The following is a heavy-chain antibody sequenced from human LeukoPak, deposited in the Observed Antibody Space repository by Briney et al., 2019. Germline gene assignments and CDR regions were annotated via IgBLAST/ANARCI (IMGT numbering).Heavy chain of an antibody. Sequence: ASVKASCKGSGYTFTNYGVSWVRQAPGQGLEWMGWISAYNGNTNYAQKFKDRVALSTDSSTSTAYMELRSLTSDDTAVYYCARWGDEAYWGQGTLVIVSS. D-gene: IGHD3-10*01. CDR2: ISAYNGNT. V-gene: IGHV1-18*01. CDR1: GYTFTNYG. CDR3: ARWGDEAY. J-gene: IGHJ4*02.